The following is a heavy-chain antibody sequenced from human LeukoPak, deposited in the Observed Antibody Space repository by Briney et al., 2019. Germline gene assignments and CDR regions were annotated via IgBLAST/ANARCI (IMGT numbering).Heavy chain of an antibody. V-gene: IGHV3-21*01. Sequence: GGSLRLSCAASGFTFSSYSMNWVRQAPGKGLEWVSSISSSSSYIYYADSVKGRFTISRDNAKSSLYLQMNSLRAEDTAVYYCARDRAGEVDYWGQGTLVTVSS. CDR3: ARDRAGEVDY. D-gene: IGHD1-26*01. CDR2: ISSSSSYI. CDR1: GFTFSSYS. J-gene: IGHJ4*02.